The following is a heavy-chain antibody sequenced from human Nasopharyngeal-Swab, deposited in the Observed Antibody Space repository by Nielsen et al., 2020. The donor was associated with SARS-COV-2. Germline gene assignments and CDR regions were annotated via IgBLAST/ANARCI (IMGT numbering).Heavy chain of an antibody. J-gene: IGHJ4*02. CDR3: AKAGPWYSSNIPGY. CDR2: IRGSGGST. D-gene: IGHD6-13*01. CDR1: GFTFSSYA. Sequence: SLKLSCAVSGFTFSSYAMSWVRQAPGKGLEWVSHIRGSGGSTYYADPVKARFTISKDTSKNTLYLQMNSLRAEDTAVYYCAKAGPWYSSNIPGYWGQGTLVTVSS. V-gene: IGHV3-23*01.